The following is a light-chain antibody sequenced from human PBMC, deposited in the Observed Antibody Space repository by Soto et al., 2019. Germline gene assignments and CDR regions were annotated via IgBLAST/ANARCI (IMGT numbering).Light chain of an antibody. J-gene: IGKJ2*01. CDR1: RSLSDNH. CDR2: GSS. Sequence: EIELTQSPGTLSLSPGETAALSCRASRSLSDNHLAWYQQRPGQAPRLLIYGSSSRAAGIPDRIRGSGTGTDFTLTIRRLEPEDFGVYYFHHYSDAPHTFGLGTKV. CDR3: HHYSDAPHT. V-gene: IGKV3-20*01.